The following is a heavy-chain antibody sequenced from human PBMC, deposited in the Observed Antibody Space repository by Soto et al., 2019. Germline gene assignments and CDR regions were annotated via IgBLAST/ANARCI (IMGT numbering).Heavy chain of an antibody. CDR3: ARESSVAEAWVHAFDI. J-gene: IGHJ3*02. CDR2: IIPIFGTA. CDR1: GGTFSSYA. V-gene: IGHV1-69*13. Sequence: GASVKVSRKASGGTFSSYAISWVRQAPGQGLEWMGGIIPIFGTANYAQKFQGRVTITADESTSTAYMELSSLRSEDTAVYYCARESSVAEAWVHAFDIWGQGTMVTVSS. D-gene: IGHD6-19*01.